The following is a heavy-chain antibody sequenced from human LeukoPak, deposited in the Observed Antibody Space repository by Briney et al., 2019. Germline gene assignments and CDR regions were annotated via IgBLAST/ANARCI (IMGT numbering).Heavy chain of an antibody. Sequence: PGGSLRLSCAASGFTFSSYWMHWVRQAPGKGLVWGSRINSDGSSTSYADSVKGRFTISRDNAKNTPYLQMNSLRAEDTAMYYCAKDSYASGRPLHTFDVWGQGTMVTVSS. CDR3: AKDSYASGRPLHTFDV. CDR1: GFTFSSYW. J-gene: IGHJ3*01. V-gene: IGHV3-74*01. CDR2: INSDGSST. D-gene: IGHD3-10*01.